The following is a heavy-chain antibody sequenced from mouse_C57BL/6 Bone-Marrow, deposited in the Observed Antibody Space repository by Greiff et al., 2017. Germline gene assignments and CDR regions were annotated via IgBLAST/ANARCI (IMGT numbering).Heavy chain of an antibody. J-gene: IGHJ2*01. D-gene: IGHD2-3*01. CDR2: IYPGSGST. CDR3: ARIDGYLYYFDY. CDR1: GYTFTSYW. V-gene: IGHV1-55*01. Sequence: VQLQQSGAELVKPGASVKMSCKASGYTFTSYWITWVKQRPGQGLEWIGDIYPGSGSTNYNEKFKSKATLTVDTSSSTAYMQLSSLTSEDSAVYYCARIDGYLYYFDYWGQGTTLTVSS.